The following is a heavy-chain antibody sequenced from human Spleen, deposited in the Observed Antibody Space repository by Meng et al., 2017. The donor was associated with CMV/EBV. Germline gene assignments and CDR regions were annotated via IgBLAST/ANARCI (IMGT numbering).Heavy chain of an antibody. V-gene: IGHV3-7*04. Sequence: EVRLVGAGGGLVQPGGSLRLSCAAFGFTFSSYWMGWVRQAPGKGLEWVANIKQDGSEKYYVDSVKGRFTISRDNAKNSLYLQMNSLRAEDTAVYYCARDLDPLEAFDYWGQGTLVTVSS. J-gene: IGHJ4*02. CDR2: IKQDGSEK. CDR3: ARDLDPLEAFDY. CDR1: GFTFSSYW.